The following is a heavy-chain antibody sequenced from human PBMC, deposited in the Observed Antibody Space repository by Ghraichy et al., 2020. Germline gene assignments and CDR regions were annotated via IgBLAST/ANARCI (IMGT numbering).Heavy chain of an antibody. Sequence: SETLSLTCAVYGGSFSGYSLSWIRQPPGKGLEWIGEINHSGSTNYNPSLKIRVTISVDTSKKQFSLKLSSVTAADTAVYYCATSRGWLHYFDYWGQGTLVTVSS. V-gene: IGHV4-34*01. CDR2: INHSGST. CDR3: ATSRGWLHYFDY. D-gene: IGHD5-12*01. J-gene: IGHJ4*02. CDR1: GGSFSGYS.